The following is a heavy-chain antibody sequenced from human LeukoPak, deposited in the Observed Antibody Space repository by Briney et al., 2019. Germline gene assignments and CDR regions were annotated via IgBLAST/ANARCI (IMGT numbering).Heavy chain of an antibody. CDR1: GFTVSSNY. CDR2: IYSGGST. V-gene: IGHV3-53*01. D-gene: IGHD1-20*01. J-gene: IGHJ4*02. Sequence: PGGSLRLSCAASGFTVSSNYMSWVRQAPGKGLEWVSVIYSGGSTYYADSVKGRFTISRDNSKNTLYLQMNSPRAEDTAVYYCARRITRRGIDYWGQGTLVIVSS. CDR3: ARRITRRGIDY.